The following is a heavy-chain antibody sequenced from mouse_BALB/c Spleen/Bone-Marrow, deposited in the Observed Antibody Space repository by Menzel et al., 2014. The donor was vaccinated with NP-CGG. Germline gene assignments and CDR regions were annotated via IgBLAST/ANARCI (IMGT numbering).Heavy chain of an antibody. CDR2: ISSGSDTI. Sequence: EVHLAESGGGLVCPGGSRKLSCAASGFTFSSFGMHWVRQAPETGLERVAYISSGSDTIYYADTVKGRFTISRDNPNDTLFLQMTSVRCEDTAMYYCARSGFGCTPWAMDYWGQGTSVTVPS. J-gene: IGHJ4*01. V-gene: IGHV5-17*02. CDR3: ARSGFGCTPWAMDY. D-gene: IGHD3-1*01. CDR1: GFTFSSFG.